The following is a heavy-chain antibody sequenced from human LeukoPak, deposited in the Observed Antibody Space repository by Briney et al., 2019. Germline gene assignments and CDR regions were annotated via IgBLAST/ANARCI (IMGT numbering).Heavy chain of an antibody. CDR1: GYTFIGYY. V-gene: IGHV1-2*02. D-gene: IGHD4-23*01. CDR3: ASVPDFCGGPLWY. Sequence: ASVKVSCKASGYTFIGYYMHWVRQAPGQGLEWMGWINPNSGGTNYAQKFQGRVTMTRDTSISTAYMELSRLRSDDTAVYYCASVPDFCGGPLWYWGQGTLVTVSS. CDR2: INPNSGGT. J-gene: IGHJ4*02.